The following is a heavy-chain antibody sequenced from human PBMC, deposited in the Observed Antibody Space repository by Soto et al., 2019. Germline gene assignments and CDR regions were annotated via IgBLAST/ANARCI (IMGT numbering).Heavy chain of an antibody. CDR1: GYPVTAYY. CDR3: ARGGVVGVAGSAAFDM. D-gene: IGHD3-3*01. Sequence: QLHLVQSGAVVKKPGASVTVSCSASGYPVTAYYMHWVRQAPGRGLEWMGGINPATGAAKYTQTFQGRVTMTRDTSTSTVLIELSGLTCEDTAVFFCARGGVVGVAGSAAFDMWGQGTLVSVSS. CDR2: INPATGAA. J-gene: IGHJ3*02. V-gene: IGHV1-2*02.